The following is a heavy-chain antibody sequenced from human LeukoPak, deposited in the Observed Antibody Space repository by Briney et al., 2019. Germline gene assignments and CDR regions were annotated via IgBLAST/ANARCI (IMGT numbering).Heavy chain of an antibody. V-gene: IGHV1-18*01. D-gene: IGHD4-23*01. CDR2: ISAYNGNT. CDR1: GYTFTSYG. J-gene: IGHJ4*02. CDR3: ARAIYGGNSGGHY. Sequence: ASVKVSCKASGYTFTSYGISWVRQGPGQGLEWMGGISAYNGNTDYAQKLQGRVTMTTDTSTSTAYMELRSLRSDDTAVYYCARAIYGGNSGGHYWGQGTLVTVSS.